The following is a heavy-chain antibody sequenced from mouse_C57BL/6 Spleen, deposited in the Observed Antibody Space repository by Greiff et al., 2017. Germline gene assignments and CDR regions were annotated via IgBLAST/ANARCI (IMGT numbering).Heavy chain of an antibody. Sequence: QVQLQQSGAELVKPGASVKLSCKASGYTFTEYTIHWVKQTTGQGLEWIGWFYPGSGSINYNEKFKDKATLTADKTSSTVYMELSSLTSEDSAVYFCARHEPLNAMDYWGQGTSVTVSS. CDR1: GYTFTEYT. J-gene: IGHJ4*01. CDR3: ARHEPLNAMDY. D-gene: IGHD6-1*01. CDR2: FYPGSGSI. V-gene: IGHV1-62-2*01.